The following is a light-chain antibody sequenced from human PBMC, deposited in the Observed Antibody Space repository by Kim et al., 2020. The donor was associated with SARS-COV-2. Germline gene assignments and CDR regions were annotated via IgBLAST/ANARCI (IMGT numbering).Light chain of an antibody. CDR3: LLSYGDTRV. CDR2: DPS. Sequence: PEGTVPLSSGSSSRLCTSGPYSYWFHQRPGQAPSTLINDPSKKHSWTPARFSASRLGDRAALTLSGAQPEDEAEYYCLLSYGDTRVFGGGTQLTVL. V-gene: IGLV7-46*01. J-gene: IGLJ2*01. CDR1: SRLCTSGPY.